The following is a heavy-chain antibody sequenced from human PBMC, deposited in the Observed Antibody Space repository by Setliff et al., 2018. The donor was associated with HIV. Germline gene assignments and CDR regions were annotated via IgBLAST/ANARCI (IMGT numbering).Heavy chain of an antibody. V-gene: IGHV1-2*02. J-gene: IGHJ4*02. CDR1: GYTFTGYF. D-gene: IGHD2-15*01. CDR3: ARVTHTGRGLAY. CDR2: INPNSGGT. Sequence: ASVKVSCKASGYTFTGYFIHWVRQAPGQGLEWMACINPNSGGTMYAQKFQGRVTMTRDTPITTAYMDLSRLASDDTAVYYCARVTHTGRGLAYWGQGTLVTVSS.